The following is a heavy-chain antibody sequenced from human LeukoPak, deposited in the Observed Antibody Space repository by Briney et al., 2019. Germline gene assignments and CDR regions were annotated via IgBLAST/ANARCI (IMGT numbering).Heavy chain of an antibody. CDR2: IWYDGSNK. CDR1: GFTFRSHG. V-gene: IGHV3-33*01. Sequence: GTSLRLSCAASGFTFRSHGMHWVRQAPGKGLEWVAFIWYDGSNKYYTDSVKGRFTISRDNSKNTLYLQMNSLRAEDTAVYYCARDTFIAYCGGDCSTWGQGTLVTVSS. J-gene: IGHJ4*02. CDR3: ARDTFIAYCGGDCST. D-gene: IGHD2-21*02.